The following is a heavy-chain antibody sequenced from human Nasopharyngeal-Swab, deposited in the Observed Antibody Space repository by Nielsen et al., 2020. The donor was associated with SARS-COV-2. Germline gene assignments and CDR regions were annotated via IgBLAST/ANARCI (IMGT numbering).Heavy chain of an antibody. CDR3: ARDQPYTNGYLYFFDH. CDR1: GFSFADFA. V-gene: IGHV3-9*01. CDR2: IGRNGDNI. J-gene: IGHJ4*02. D-gene: IGHD5-18*01. Sequence: SLKISCAASGFSFADFAMHWVRQFPEKGLEWVSGIGRNGDNIVYADSVKGRFIISRDNSKTSLFLEMSSLRAEDTAVYYCARDQPYTNGYLYFFDHWGQGTLVTVSS.